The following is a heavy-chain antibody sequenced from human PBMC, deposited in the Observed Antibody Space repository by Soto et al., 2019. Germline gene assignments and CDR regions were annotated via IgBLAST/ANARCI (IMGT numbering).Heavy chain of an antibody. D-gene: IGHD1-26*01. J-gene: IGHJ4*02. CDR3: ARTYYQWEALHYFDF. V-gene: IGHV1-69*01. Sequence: QVQLVQSGAEVKKPGSSVKVSCTASGGTFSRYGFTWVRQAPGQGFQWMGGIIPIFGTTHYEQKFQGRLSITADESTSTVYMELSSLRSDDTAIYFCARTYYQWEALHYFDFWGQGTLVNVSS. CDR1: GGTFSRYG. CDR2: IIPIFGTT.